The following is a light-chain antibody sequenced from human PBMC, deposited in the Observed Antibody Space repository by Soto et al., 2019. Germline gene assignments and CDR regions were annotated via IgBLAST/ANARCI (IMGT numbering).Light chain of an antibody. J-gene: IGLJ2*01. Sequence: QSALTQPASVSGSPGQSITISCTGTSSDVGGYKYVSWYQQHPGKAPKLMIYEVSYRSSGVSNRFSGSKSGDTASLTISGLQADDEADYYCSSYATSGTVLFGGGTKLTVL. V-gene: IGLV2-14*01. CDR1: SSDVGGYKY. CDR2: EVS. CDR3: SSYATSGTVL.